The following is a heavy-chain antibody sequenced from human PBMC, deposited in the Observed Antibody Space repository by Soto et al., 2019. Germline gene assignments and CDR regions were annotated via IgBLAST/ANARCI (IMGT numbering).Heavy chain of an antibody. CDR1: GFTFSSYW. CDR3: ARGAVTDNWFDP. V-gene: IGHV3-74*01. CDR2: INSDGSST. D-gene: IGHD2-21*02. J-gene: IGHJ5*02. Sequence: EVQLVESGGGLVQPGGSLRLSCAASGFTFSSYWMHWVRQAPGKGLVWVSRINSDGSSTSYADSVKGRFTISRDNAKNPLYVQMNSLRAEDTAVYDCARGAVTDNWFDPWGQGTLVTVSS.